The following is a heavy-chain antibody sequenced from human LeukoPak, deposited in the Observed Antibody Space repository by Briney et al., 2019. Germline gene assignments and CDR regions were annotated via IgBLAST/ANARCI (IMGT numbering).Heavy chain of an antibody. Sequence: LGASVKVSCKASGYTFTSYYMHWVRQAPGQGLEWMGIINPSGGSTSYAQKFQGRVTMTRDTSTSTVYMELSSLRSDDTAVYYCARDIVVVPAAINDAFDIWGQGTMVTVSS. V-gene: IGHV1-46*01. J-gene: IGHJ3*02. CDR3: ARDIVVVPAAINDAFDI. D-gene: IGHD2-2*01. CDR1: GYTFTSYY. CDR2: INPSGGST.